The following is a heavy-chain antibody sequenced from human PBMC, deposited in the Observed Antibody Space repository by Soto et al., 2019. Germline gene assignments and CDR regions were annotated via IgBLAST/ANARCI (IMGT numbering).Heavy chain of an antibody. D-gene: IGHD3-10*01. V-gene: IGHV4-31*03. CDR3: ARGSDGSGSYFQAYYDY. CDR1: GASISNTGNY. J-gene: IGHJ4*02. Sequence: QVHLQESGPGLLKPSQTLSLTCTVSGASISNTGNYWGWIRQSPGKGLEWTGYIYPRGSTSYSPSHGSGLSFSVDTSQNPSSLSLNSVTVADTAVYYCARGSDGSGSYFQAYYDYWGQGTLVTVSS. CDR2: IYPRGST.